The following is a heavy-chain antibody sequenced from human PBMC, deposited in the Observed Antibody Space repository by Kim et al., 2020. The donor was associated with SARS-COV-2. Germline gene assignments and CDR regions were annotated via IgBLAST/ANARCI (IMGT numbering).Heavy chain of an antibody. Sequence: RVTISVDTSKNQFSLKLSSVTAADTAVYYCARKGGIAAAGRDYYYYGMDVWGQGTTVTVSS. D-gene: IGHD6-13*01. V-gene: IGHV4-39*07. CDR3: ARKGGIAAAGRDYYYYGMDV. J-gene: IGHJ6*02.